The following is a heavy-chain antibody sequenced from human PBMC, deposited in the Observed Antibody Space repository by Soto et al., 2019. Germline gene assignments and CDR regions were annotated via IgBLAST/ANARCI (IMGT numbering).Heavy chain of an antibody. CDR3: ARHPYGDYVGYYYGMDV. CDR2: IYHSGST. CDR1: GGSISSGGYS. J-gene: IGHJ6*02. Sequence: SETLSLTCAVSGGSISSGGYSWSWIRQPPGKGLEWIGYIYHSGSTYYNPSLKSRVTISVDTSKNQFSLKLSSVTAADTAVYYCARHPYGDYVGYYYGMDVWGQGTTVTVSS. D-gene: IGHD4-17*01. V-gene: IGHV4-30-2*03.